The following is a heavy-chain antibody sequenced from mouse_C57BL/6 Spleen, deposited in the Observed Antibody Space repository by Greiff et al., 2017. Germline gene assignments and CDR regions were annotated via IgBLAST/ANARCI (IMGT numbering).Heavy chain of an antibody. V-gene: IGHV1-82*01. CDR1: GYAFSSSW. CDR2: IYPGDGDT. CDR3: AGLRASCAMDY. D-gene: IGHD3-1*01. Sequence: VQLQQSGPELVKPGASVKISCKASGYAFSSSWMNWVKQRPGKGLEWIGRIYPGDGDTNYNGKFKGKATLTADKSSSTAYMQLSSLTSEDSAVYSCAGLRASCAMDYWGQGTSVTVSS. J-gene: IGHJ4*01.